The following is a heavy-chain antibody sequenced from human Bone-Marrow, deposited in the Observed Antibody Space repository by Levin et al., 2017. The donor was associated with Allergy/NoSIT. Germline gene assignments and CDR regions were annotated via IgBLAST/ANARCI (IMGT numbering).Heavy chain of an antibody. D-gene: IGHD3-9*01. V-gene: IGHV3-21*01. CDR1: GFTFSSYS. CDR2: ISSSSSYI. Sequence: LSLTCAASGFTFSSYSMNWVRQAPGKGLEWVSSISSSSSYIYYADSVKGRFTISRDNAKNSLYLQMNSLRAEDTAVYYCARDRDHGVGYFDWLFFYYHYMDVWGKGTTVTVSS. CDR3: ARDRDHGVGYFDWLFFYYHYMDV. J-gene: IGHJ6*03.